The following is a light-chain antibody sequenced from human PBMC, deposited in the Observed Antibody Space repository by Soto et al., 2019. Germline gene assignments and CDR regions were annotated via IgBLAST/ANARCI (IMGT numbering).Light chain of an antibody. CDR2: GAS. CDR1: QSVSSSY. J-gene: IGKJ5*01. Sequence: IVLTQSPGTLSLSPVERATLSXXASQSVSSSYLAWYQQKPGQTPRLLIYGASSRATGIPDRFSGSGSGTEFTLTISSLQSEDFAVYYCQHYHGWPITFGQGTRLEI. CDR3: QHYHGWPIT. V-gene: IGKV3-20*01.